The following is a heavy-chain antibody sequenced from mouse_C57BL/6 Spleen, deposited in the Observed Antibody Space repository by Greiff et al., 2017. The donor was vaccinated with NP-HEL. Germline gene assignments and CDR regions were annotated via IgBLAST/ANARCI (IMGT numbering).Heavy chain of an antibody. J-gene: IGHJ2*01. Sequence: VQLQQSGPELVKPGASVKIPCKASGYTFTDYNMDWVKQSHGKSLEWIGDINPNNGGTIYNQKFKGKATLTVDKSSSTAYMELRSLTSEDTAVYYCARGGTTVVATEAFDYWGQGTTLTVSS. V-gene: IGHV1-18*01. D-gene: IGHD1-1*01. CDR1: GYTFTDYN. CDR3: ARGGTTVVATEAFDY. CDR2: INPNNGGT.